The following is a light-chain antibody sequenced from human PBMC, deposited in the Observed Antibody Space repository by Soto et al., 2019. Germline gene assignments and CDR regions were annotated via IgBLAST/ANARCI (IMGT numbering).Light chain of an antibody. CDR3: CSYAGSSYYV. Sequence: QSALTQPPSASGSPGQSVTISCTGTISDIGDYDYVSWYQQHPDKAPKLIIYEVNKRPSGVPDRFSGSKSGNTASLTISGLQAEDEAYYYCCSYAGSSYYVFGSGTKLTVL. CDR1: ISDIGDYDY. J-gene: IGLJ1*01. CDR2: EVN. V-gene: IGLV2-8*01.